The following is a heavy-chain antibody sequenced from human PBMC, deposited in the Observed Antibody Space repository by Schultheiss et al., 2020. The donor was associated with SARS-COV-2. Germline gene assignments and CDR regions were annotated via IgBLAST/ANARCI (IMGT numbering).Heavy chain of an antibody. CDR2: IKSKTDGGTT. CDR1: GFTFSNAW. V-gene: IGHV3-15*01. Sequence: GESLKISCAASGFTFSNAWMSWVRQAPGKGLEWVGRIKSKTDGGTTDYAAPVKGRFTISRDDSKNTLYLQMNSLKTEDTAVYYCTTELAVAGAFDYWGQGTLVTVSS. J-gene: IGHJ4*02. CDR3: TTELAVAGAFDY. D-gene: IGHD6-19*01.